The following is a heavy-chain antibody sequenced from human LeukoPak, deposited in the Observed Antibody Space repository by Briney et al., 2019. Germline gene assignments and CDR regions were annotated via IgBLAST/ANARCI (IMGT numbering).Heavy chain of an antibody. J-gene: IGHJ6*03. CDR1: GDSISSGDYY. CDR2: ISSSGST. V-gene: IGHV4-61*02. Sequence: PSQTLSLTCTVSGDSISSGDYYWSWIRQPAGKGLEWIGRISSSGSTNYNPSLKSRVTILVDTSKNQVSLKLSSVTAADTAVYFCARDWGVEGRPGYMDVWGKGTTVTVSS. CDR3: ARDWGVEGRPGYMDV. D-gene: IGHD6-6*01.